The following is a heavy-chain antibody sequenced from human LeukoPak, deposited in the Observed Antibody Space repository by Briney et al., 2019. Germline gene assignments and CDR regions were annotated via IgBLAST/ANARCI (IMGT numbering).Heavy chain of an antibody. D-gene: IGHD6-13*01. J-gene: IGHJ4*02. CDR3: ARQIAVAGKAGLDY. V-gene: IGHV4-4*07. CDR2: IYTTGST. Sequence: SETLSLTCTLSGRSISSYYWTWIRQPAGKGLEWIVRIYTTGSTNYNPSRTSRVTMSVDTSKNQFSLKLSSVTAADTAVYYCARQIAVAGKAGLDYWGQGTLVTVYS. CDR1: GRSISSYY.